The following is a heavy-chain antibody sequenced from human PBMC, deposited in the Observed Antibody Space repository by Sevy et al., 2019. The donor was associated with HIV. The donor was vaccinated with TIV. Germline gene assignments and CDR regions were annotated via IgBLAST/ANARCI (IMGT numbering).Heavy chain of an antibody. CDR2: IIPILGTT. D-gene: IGHD2-8*01. Sequence: ASVKLSCKASGGTFSTYAFNWVRQAPGQGLEWVGGIIPILGTTNYAQKFQGRVSIIADESTGTAYMTLSRLTSEDTAVYYCTKDLMEATMGFDHWGQGALVTVSS. J-gene: IGHJ4*02. CDR3: TKDLMEATMGFDH. CDR1: GGTFSTYA. V-gene: IGHV1-69*13.